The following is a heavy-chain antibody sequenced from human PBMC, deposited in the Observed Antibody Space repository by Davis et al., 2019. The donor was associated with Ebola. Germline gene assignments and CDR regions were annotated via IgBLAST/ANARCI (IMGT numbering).Heavy chain of an antibody. CDR3: ARFMVGATSAGYDY. D-gene: IGHD1-26*01. CDR2: IYYSGST. V-gene: IGHV4-61*01. J-gene: IGHJ4*02. Sequence: MPSETLSLTCTVSGGSVSSGSYYWSWIRQPPGKGLEWIGYIYYSGSTNYNPSLKSRVTISVDTSKNQFSLKLSSVTAADTAVYYCARFMVGATSAGYDYWGQGTLVTVSS. CDR1: GGSVSSGSYY.